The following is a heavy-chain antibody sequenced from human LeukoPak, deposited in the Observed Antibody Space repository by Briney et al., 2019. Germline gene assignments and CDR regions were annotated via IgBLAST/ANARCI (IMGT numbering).Heavy chain of an antibody. D-gene: IGHD1-7*01. CDR1: GYTFTTFG. Sequence: RASVKVSCKASGYTFTTFGVTWVRQAPRQGLEWMGWISAYNGDTNYAQKLQGRVTMTTDTSTSTAYMELRSLRSDDTAVYYCARETTYNWFDPWGQGTLVTVSS. J-gene: IGHJ5*02. V-gene: IGHV1-18*01. CDR3: ARETTYNWFDP. CDR2: ISAYNGDT.